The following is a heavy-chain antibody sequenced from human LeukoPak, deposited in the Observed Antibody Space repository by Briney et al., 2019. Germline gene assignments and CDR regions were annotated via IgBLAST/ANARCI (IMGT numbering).Heavy chain of an antibody. CDR1: GFTFSSYA. CDR3: AKAPYSSSWYHFDY. D-gene: IGHD6-13*01. V-gene: IGHV3-23*01. J-gene: IGHJ4*02. CDR2: ISGSGGST. Sequence: GGSLRLSCAASGFTFSSYAMSWVRQAPGRGLEWVSAISGSGGSTYYADSVKGRFYISRDSSKNTLYLQMDSLRADDTAVYYCAKAPYSSSWYHFDYWGQGTLVTVSS.